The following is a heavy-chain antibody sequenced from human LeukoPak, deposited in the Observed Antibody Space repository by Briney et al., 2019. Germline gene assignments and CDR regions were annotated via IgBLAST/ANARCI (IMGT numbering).Heavy chain of an antibody. CDR1: GYTFTGYY. D-gene: IGHD3-10*01. CDR2: INPNSGGT. Sequence: ASVKVSCKASGYTFTGYYMHWVRQAPGQGLEWMGWINPNSGGTNYAQKFQGRVTMTRDTSISTAYMELSRLRSDDTAVYYCARGDYYGSGSGFDYWGQGTLVTVSS. V-gene: IGHV1-2*02. CDR3: ARGDYYGSGSGFDY. J-gene: IGHJ4*02.